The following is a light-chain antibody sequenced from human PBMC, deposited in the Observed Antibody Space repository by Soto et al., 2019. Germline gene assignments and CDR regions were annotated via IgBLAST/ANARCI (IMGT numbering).Light chain of an antibody. J-gene: IGKJ2*01. CDR3: QQYGSSPNT. CDR2: GAS. V-gene: IGKV3-20*01. Sequence: EIVLTQSPGTLSLSPGERATLSCRASQSVSSSYLAWYQQKPGQAPRLLIYGASSRATGIPDRYSGSGSGTDFTRTISRLEPEDFAVYYWQQYGSSPNTFGQGTKLEIK. CDR1: QSVSSSY.